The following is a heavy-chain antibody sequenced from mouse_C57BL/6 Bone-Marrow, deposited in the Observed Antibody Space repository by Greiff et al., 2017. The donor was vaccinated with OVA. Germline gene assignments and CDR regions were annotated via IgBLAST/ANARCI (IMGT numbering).Heavy chain of an antibody. Sequence: VQLQQSGPVLVKPGASVKMSCKASGYTFTDYYMNWVKQSHGKSLEWIGVINPYNGGTSYNQKFKGKATLTVDKSSSTAYMELNSLTSEDSAVYYCAREFDYGYFDYWGQGTTLTVSS. CDR3: AREFDYGYFDY. V-gene: IGHV1-19*01. J-gene: IGHJ2*01. CDR2: INPYNGGT. CDR1: GYTFTDYY. D-gene: IGHD2-4*01.